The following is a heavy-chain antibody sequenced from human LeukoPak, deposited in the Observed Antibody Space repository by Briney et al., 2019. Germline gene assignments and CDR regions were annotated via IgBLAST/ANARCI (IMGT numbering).Heavy chain of an antibody. Sequence: GGSLRLSCAASGFTFSSYAMSWVRQAPGKGLEWVSVIYSGGSTYYADSVKGRFTISRDNSKNTLYLQMNSLRAEDTAVYYCARDLTVYGMDVWGQGTTVTVSS. J-gene: IGHJ6*02. V-gene: IGHV3-66*01. CDR2: IYSGGST. CDR3: ARDLTVYGMDV. CDR1: GFTFSSYA. D-gene: IGHD4-11*01.